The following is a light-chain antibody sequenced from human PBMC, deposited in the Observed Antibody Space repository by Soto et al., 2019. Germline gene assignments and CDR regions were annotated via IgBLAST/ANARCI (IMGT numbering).Light chain of an antibody. CDR2: EVN. CDR1: SSDVGVYKY. CDR3: NSYAGINNLSV. J-gene: IGLJ1*01. V-gene: IGLV2-8*01. Sequence: QSALTQPPSASGSPGQSVTISCTVTSSDVGVYKYVSWYQQHPGKAPKLIIYEVNKRPSGVPDRFSGSKSGNTASLTVSGLQAEDEADYYCNSYAGINNLSVFGTGTKVTVL.